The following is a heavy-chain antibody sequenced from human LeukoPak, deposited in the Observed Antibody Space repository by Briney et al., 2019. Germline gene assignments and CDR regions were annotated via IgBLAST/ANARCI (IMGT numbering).Heavy chain of an antibody. D-gene: IGHD3-22*01. CDR1: GFTFSSYR. Sequence: GGSLRLSCAASGFTFSSYRMSWVRQAPGKGLEWVANIKQDGSEKYYVDSVKGRFTISRDNAKNSLYLQMNSLRAEDTAVYYCARVAWGDYYDSSGYYYGGAFDIWGQGTMVTVSS. J-gene: IGHJ3*02. CDR2: IKQDGSEK. V-gene: IGHV3-7*01. CDR3: ARVAWGDYYDSSGYYYGGAFDI.